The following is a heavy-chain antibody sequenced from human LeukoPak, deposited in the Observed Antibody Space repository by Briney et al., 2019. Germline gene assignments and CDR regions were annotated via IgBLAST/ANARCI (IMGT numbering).Heavy chain of an antibody. CDR3: ARKPLSGGYGGTIDY. D-gene: IGHD5-12*01. V-gene: IGHV3-74*01. J-gene: IGHJ4*02. Sequence: GGSLRLSCTTSGFIFSSYWMHWVRQVPGRGRVWVSRINTDGSGTDYADSVKGRFTISRDNAKNTLYLRMNSLRAEDTAIYYCARKPLSGGYGGTIDYWGQGTLVTVSS. CDR1: GFIFSSYW. CDR2: INTDGSGT.